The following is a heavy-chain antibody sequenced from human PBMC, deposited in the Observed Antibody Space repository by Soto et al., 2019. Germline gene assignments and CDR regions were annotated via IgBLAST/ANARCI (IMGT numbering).Heavy chain of an antibody. CDR1: GGSISSYY. Sequence: QVQLQESGPGLVKPSETLSLTCTVSGGSISSYYWSWIRQPPGKGLEWIGYIYYSGSTNYNPSLKSRVTLSVDTSKNQFSLKLSSVTAAHTAVYYCAREPPNDSSLDYWGQGTLVTVSS. J-gene: IGHJ4*02. V-gene: IGHV4-59*01. CDR2: IYYSGST. CDR3: AREPPNDSSLDY. D-gene: IGHD6-13*01.